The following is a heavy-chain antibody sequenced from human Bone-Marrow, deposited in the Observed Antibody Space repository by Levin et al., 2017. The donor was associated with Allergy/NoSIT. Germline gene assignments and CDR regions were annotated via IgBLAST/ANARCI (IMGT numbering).Heavy chain of an antibody. Sequence: GGSLRLSCAASGFTFSNYPMNWVRQAPGKGLEWVSGITDSTYYADSVKGRFTISRDNSKNTLYLQMNNLRTEDPAVYYCAKAIVVLISGGMNVWGQETTVTVSS. CDR3: AKAIVVLISGGMNV. V-gene: IGHV3-23*01. D-gene: IGHD2-21*01. CDR1: GFTFSNYP. J-gene: IGHJ6*02. CDR2: ITDST.